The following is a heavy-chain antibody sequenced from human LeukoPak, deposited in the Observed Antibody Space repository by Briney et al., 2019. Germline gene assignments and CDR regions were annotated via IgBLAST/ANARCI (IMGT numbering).Heavy chain of an antibody. J-gene: IGHJ4*02. CDR3: ARDPSIAVADVDY. CDR2: IIPILGIP. CDR1: GGTFNNYA. V-gene: IGHV1-69*04. Sequence: SVKVSCKASGGTFNNYAINWVRQAPGQGLEWMGRIIPILGIPNYAQKFQGRVTFTADKSTSTAYMELSSLRSEDTAVYYCARDPSIAVADVDYWGQGTLVTVSS. D-gene: IGHD6-19*01.